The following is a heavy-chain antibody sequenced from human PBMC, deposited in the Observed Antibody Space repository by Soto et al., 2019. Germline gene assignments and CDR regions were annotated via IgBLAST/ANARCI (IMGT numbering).Heavy chain of an antibody. CDR1: GFAFEDYA. J-gene: IGHJ3*02. V-gene: IGHV3-9*01. CDR3: AKDQRSAYDHENVAYDDAFDI. CDR2: ITWNSGSI. D-gene: IGHD3-16*01. Sequence: GGSLRLSXVGSGFAFEDYAVHWVRQAPGKGLEWVSGITWNSGSIGYAASVKRRFTISRDNAKNFLYLQMNSLRPEDTALYYCAKDQRSAYDHENVAYDDAFDIWGQGTMVTVSS.